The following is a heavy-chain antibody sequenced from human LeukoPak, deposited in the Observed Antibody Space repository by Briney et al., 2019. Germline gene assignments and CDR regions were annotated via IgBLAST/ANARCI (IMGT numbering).Heavy chain of an antibody. CDR2: IYPGDSDT. V-gene: IGHV5-51*01. D-gene: IGHD3-22*01. CDR1: GYSFTSYW. Sequence: GESLKISCKGSGYSFTSYWIGWVRQMPGKGLEWMGIIYPGDSDTRYSPSFQGQVTISADKSISTAYLQWSSLKASDTATYYCATYYDSSGYPSGVGGMDVWGQGTTVTVSS. CDR3: ATYYDSSGYPSGVGGMDV. J-gene: IGHJ6*02.